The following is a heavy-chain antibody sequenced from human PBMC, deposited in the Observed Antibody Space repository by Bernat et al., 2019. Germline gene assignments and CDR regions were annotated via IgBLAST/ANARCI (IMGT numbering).Heavy chain of an antibody. Sequence: EVQLVESGGGLVQPGGSLILSCSASGFTFSSYNMNWFRQAPCNGPEFFAYIIRNSDNILYADSVKGRFTISRDNANNYLSLQLNNLRVDETAVYHCRRGRLDAWEVGEVWGQGTQVTVYS. CDR3: RRGRLDAWEVGEV. CDR2: IIRNSDNI. CDR1: GFTFSSYN. V-gene: IGHV3-48*01. D-gene: IGHD3-10*01. J-gene: IGHJ4*02.